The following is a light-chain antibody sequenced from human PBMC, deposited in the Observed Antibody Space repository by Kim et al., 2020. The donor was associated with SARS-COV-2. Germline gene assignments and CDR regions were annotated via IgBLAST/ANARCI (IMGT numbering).Light chain of an antibody. CDR1: RDVRIY. CDR3: LHYDDYPLT. V-gene: IGKV1-17*03. Sequence: ASVGDTVTITCRASRDVRIYLAWFQQKPGKVPKRLIYAASSLQNGVPSRFSGSGSGTEFTLTISSLQPEDFATYYCLHYDDYPLTFGQGTRLEIK. CDR2: AAS. J-gene: IGKJ5*01.